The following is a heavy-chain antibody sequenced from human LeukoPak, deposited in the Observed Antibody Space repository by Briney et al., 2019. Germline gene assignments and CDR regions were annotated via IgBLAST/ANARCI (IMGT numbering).Heavy chain of an antibody. D-gene: IGHD2-2*02. CDR1: GGSISSYY. CDR3: ASTLPAAIGNWFDP. CDR2: IYYSGST. V-gene: IGHV4-59*01. Sequence: ETLSLTCTVSGGSISSYYWSWIRQPPGKGLEWIGYIYYSGSTNYNPSLKSRVTISVDTSKNQFSLKLSSVTAADTAVYYCASTLPAAIGNWFDPWGQGTLVTVSS. J-gene: IGHJ5*02.